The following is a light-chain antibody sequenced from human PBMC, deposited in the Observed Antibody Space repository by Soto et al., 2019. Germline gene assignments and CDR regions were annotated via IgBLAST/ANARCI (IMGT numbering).Light chain of an antibody. Sequence: DIQMTQSPSTLSSSVGDRVTITCQASQDIRNYLNWFQKKPVKGPNLLIYDASSLATGVPSRFSGSGYGTDFTLTITTLQPEDVGIYYCQQCHATPLTFGQGTRLEIK. CDR3: QQCHATPLT. J-gene: IGKJ5*01. V-gene: IGKV1-33*01. CDR2: DAS. CDR1: QDIRNY.